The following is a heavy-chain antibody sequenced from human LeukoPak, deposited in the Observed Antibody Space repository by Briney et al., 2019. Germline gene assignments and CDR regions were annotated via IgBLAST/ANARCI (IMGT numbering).Heavy chain of an antibody. CDR2: IIPIFGTA. D-gene: IGHD2-21*02. CDR1: GYTFTSYY. V-gene: IGHV1-69*13. Sequence: ASVKVSCKASGYTFTSYYMHWVRQAPGQGLEWMGGIIPIFGTANYAQKFQGRVTITADESTSTAYMELSSLRSEDTAVYYCARNSMVTARLLDYYFDYWGQGTLVTVSS. CDR3: ARNSMVTARLLDYYFDY. J-gene: IGHJ4*02.